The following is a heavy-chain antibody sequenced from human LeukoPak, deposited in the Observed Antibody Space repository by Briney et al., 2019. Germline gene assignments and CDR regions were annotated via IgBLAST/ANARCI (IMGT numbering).Heavy chain of an antibody. V-gene: IGHV3-49*03. CDR1: GFTFGDYA. CDR2: IRSKAYGGTT. Sequence: GGSLRLSCTASGFTFGDYAMSWFRQAPGKGLEWVGFIRSKAYGGTTEYAASVKGRFTISRDDSKSIAYLQMNSLKTEDTAVYYCTRGVYSGSYYGVDAFDIWGQGAMVTVSS. J-gene: IGHJ3*02. CDR3: TRGVYSGSYYGVDAFDI. D-gene: IGHD1-26*01.